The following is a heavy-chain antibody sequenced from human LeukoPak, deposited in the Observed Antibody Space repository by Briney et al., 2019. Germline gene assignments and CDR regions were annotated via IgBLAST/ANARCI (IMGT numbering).Heavy chain of an antibody. CDR2: INPNSGGT. Sequence: ASVKVSCKASGYTFTGYYIHWVRQAPGQRLEWMGWINPNSGGTTYAQKFQGRVTMTRDTSISTAYMELTRLRSDDAAVYYCAREEKYYYDSSGYLDWGQGTLVTVSS. CDR1: GYTFTGYY. V-gene: IGHV1-2*02. CDR3: AREEKYYYDSSGYLD. D-gene: IGHD3-22*01. J-gene: IGHJ4*02.